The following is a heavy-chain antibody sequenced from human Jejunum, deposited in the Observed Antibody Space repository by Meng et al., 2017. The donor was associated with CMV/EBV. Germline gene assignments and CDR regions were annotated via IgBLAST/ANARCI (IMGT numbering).Heavy chain of an antibody. CDR1: GASITNSFY. J-gene: IGHJ4*02. CDR3: ARGIYYYDTSSSHYFDF. V-gene: IGHV4-39*07. CDR2: IYYGGST. D-gene: IGHD3-22*01. Sequence: QVQLQVSGPGLLKPSETLSLTCPVSGASITNSFYWAWIRQPPGRGLEWIGSIYYGGSTYYSPSLKSRVTMSVDTSKNRLSLNLNSLTAADTAVYYCARGIYYYDTSSSHYFDFWGQGTLVTVSS.